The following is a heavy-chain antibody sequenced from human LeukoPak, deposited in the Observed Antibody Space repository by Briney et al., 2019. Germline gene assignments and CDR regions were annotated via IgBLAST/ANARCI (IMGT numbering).Heavy chain of an antibody. J-gene: IGHJ4*02. D-gene: IGHD2-21*02. CDR1: GFTLSVYY. V-gene: IGHV3-11*03. CDR2: ISSTGSYT. Sequence: KPGGSLRLSCEASGFTLSVYYMSWFSQAPGKGLEWIGYISSTGSYTTYADSVRGRFTISRDNAKSLLFLQMNNLRVEDTAVYYCARRLGGSQCGGDCLFDHWGQGTLVAVSS. CDR3: ARRLGGSQCGGDCLFDH.